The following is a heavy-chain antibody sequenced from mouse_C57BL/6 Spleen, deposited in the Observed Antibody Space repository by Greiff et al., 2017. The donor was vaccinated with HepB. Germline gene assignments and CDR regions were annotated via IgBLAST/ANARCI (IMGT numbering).Heavy chain of an antibody. CDR3: ARGTYFDV. Sequence: DVHLVESGGGLVKPGGSLKLSCAASGFTFSSYAMSWVRQTPEKRLEWVATISDGGSYTYYPDNVKGRFTISRDNAKNNLYLQMSHLKSEDTAMYYCARGTYFDVWGTGTTVTVSS. CDR1: GFTFSSYA. J-gene: IGHJ1*03. V-gene: IGHV5-4*01. CDR2: ISDGGSYT.